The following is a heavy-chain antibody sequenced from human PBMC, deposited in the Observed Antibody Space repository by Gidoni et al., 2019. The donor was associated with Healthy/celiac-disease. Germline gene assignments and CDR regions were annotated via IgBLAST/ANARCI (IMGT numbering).Heavy chain of an antibody. J-gene: IGHJ4*02. CDR1: GYSFTSYW. D-gene: IGHD6-19*01. CDR2: IYPGDSDT. Sequence: EVQLVQSGAALPKPGESLHISCKASGYSFTSYWSGWVRQMPGKGLEWMGIIYPGDSDTRDSPAFQGQVTISADKYISTAYLQWSSLKASDTAMYYCARRDGGWYEEVGFDYWGQGTLVTVAS. V-gene: IGHV5-51*01. CDR3: ARRDGGWYEEVGFDY.